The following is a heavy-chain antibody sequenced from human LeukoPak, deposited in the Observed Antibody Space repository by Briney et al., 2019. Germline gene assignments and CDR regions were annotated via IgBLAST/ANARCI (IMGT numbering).Heavy chain of an antibody. CDR2: VNHSGST. J-gene: IGHJ5*02. D-gene: IGHD5-12*01. CDR3: ARQIRWLRYWFDP. Sequence: SETLSLTCAVYGGSFSGYYWSWIRQPPGKGLEWIGEVNHSGSTNYNPSLKSRVTISVDTSKNQFSLKLSSVTAADTAVYYCARQIRWLRYWFDPWGQGTLVTVSS. V-gene: IGHV4-34*01. CDR1: GGSFSGYY.